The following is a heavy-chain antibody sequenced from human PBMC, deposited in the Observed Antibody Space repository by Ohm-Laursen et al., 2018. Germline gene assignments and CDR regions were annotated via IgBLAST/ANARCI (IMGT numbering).Heavy chain of an antibody. J-gene: IGHJ4*02. CDR3: AKWGGAGRPGLDY. Sequence: SLRLSCAASGFTFDDYAMHWVRQALGKGLEWVSGISWNSGSIGYADSVKGRFTISRDNAKNSLYLQMNSLRAEDTAVYYCAKWGGAGRPGLDYWGQGTLVTVSS. D-gene: IGHD3-16*01. V-gene: IGHV3-9*01. CDR2: ISWNSGSI. CDR1: GFTFDDYA.